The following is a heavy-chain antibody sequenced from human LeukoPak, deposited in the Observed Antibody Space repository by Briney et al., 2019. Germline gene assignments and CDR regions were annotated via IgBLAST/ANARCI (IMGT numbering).Heavy chain of an antibody. CDR2: IYYSGST. D-gene: IGHD1-14*01. CDR1: GGSISSYY. J-gene: IGHJ3*02. V-gene: IGHV4-59*01. Sequence: SETLPLTCTVSGGSISSYYWSWIRQPPGKGLEWIGYIYYSGSTNYNPSLKSRVTISVDTSKNQFSLKLSSVTAADTAVYYCARAWPYRNAFDIWGQGTMVTVSS. CDR3: ARAWPYRNAFDI.